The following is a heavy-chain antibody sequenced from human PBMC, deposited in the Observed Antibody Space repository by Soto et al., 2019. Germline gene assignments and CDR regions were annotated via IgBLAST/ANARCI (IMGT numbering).Heavy chain of an antibody. CDR3: AKVRRVAWEPPNWFDP. CDR1: GFTFSSYA. Sequence: VGSLRFSCAASGFTFSSYAMSWVRQAPGKGLEWVSAISGSGGSTYYADSVKGRFTISRDNSKNTPYLQMNSLRAEDTAVYYCAKVRRVAWEPPNWFDPWGQGTLVTVSS. D-gene: IGHD1-26*01. V-gene: IGHV3-23*01. J-gene: IGHJ5*02. CDR2: ISGSGGST.